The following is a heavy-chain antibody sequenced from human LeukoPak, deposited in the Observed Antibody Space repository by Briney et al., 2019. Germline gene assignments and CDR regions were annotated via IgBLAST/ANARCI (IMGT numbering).Heavy chain of an antibody. CDR2: IYYSGST. CDR3: ARESLEWELRSWFDP. V-gene: IGHV4-61*01. D-gene: IGHD1-26*01. CDR1: GGSISSGSYY. Sequence: PSETLSLTCTVSGGSISSGSYYWSWIRQPPGKGLEWIGYIYYSGSTNYNPSLRSRVTISVDTSKNQFSLKLSSVTAADTAVYYCARESLEWELRSWFDPWGQGTLVTVSS. J-gene: IGHJ5*02.